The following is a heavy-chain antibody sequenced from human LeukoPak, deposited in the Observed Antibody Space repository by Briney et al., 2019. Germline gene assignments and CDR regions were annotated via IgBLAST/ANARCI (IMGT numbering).Heavy chain of an antibody. CDR2: IYYSGST. V-gene: IGHV4-59*01. Sequence: SETLSLTCTVSGGSISSYYWSWIRQPPGKGLEWIGYIYYSGSTNYNPSLKSRVTISVDTSKNQFSLKLSSVTAADTAVYYCARVWCCGGSSSRFDPWGQGTLVTVSS. J-gene: IGHJ5*02. D-gene: IGHD6-6*01. CDR3: ARVWCCGGSSSRFDP. CDR1: GGSISSYY.